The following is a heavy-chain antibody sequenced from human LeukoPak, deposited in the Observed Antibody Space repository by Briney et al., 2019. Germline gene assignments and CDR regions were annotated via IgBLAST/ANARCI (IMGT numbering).Heavy chain of an antibody. CDR1: GFSLSSNW. Sequence: GGSLRLSCVVSGFSLSSNWMHWVRQPPGKGMVWIAFDTTDGSRTAYTDSVTGRFTISRDNAKNTLYLQMNGVRDEDTAVYDCARDQDSGPDYWGQGTLVTVSS. CDR2: DTTDGSRT. CDR3: ARDQDSGPDY. V-gene: IGHV3-74*01. J-gene: IGHJ4*02. D-gene: IGHD2-15*01.